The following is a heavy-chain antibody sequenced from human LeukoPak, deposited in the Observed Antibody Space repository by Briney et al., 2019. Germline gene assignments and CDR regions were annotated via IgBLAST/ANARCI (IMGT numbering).Heavy chain of an antibody. CDR3: TCCSGGSCYSGGPYYYYGMDV. D-gene: IGHD2-15*01. CDR2: IYYSGST. J-gene: IGHJ6*02. Sequence: SETLSLTCTVSGGSISSYYWSWIRQHPGEGLEWIGYIYYSGSTYYNPSLKSRVTISVDTSKNQFSLKLSSVTAADTAVYYCTCCSGGSCYSGGPYYYYGMDVWGQGITVTVSS. CDR1: GGSISSYY. V-gene: IGHV4-59*06.